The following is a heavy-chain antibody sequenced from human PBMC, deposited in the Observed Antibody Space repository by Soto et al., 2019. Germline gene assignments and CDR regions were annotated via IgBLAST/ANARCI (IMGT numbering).Heavy chain of an antibody. V-gene: IGHV1-2*02. CDR2: INPNSGGT. Sequence: SVNLSCKASGYTFTGYYMHWVRQAPGQGLEWMGWINPNSGGTNYAQKFQGRVTMTRDTSISTAYMELSRLRSDDTAVYYCAGHYYDSSGYYLNNWLDPWGQGTLVTVSS. CDR1: GYTFTGYY. CDR3: AGHYYDSSGYYLNNWLDP. D-gene: IGHD3-22*01. J-gene: IGHJ5*02.